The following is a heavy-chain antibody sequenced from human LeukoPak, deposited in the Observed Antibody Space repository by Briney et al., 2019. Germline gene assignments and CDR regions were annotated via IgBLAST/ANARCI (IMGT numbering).Heavy chain of an antibody. D-gene: IGHD2-2*01. J-gene: IGHJ3*01. CDR3: VRDQGYCTSASCRGDAFDV. CDR1: GFTFSTHW. Sequence: PGGSLRLSCAASGFTFSTHWMSWVRQAPGKGVEWVAKIKEDGSEKYYVDSVKGRFTISRDNAKNSLSLQMHSLRDEDTAVYYCVRDQGYCTSASCRGDAFDVWGQGSMVSVSS. CDR2: IKEDGSEK. V-gene: IGHV3-7*01.